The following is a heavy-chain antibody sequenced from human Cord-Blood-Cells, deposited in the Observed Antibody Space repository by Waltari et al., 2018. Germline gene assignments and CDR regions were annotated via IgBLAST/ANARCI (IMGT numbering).Heavy chain of an antibody. CDR1: GGSFSGYY. V-gene: IGHV4-34*01. D-gene: IGHD3-3*01. Sequence: QVQLQQWGAGLLKSSETLSLTCAVHGGSFSGYYWSWIRQPPGKGLEWIGEINHRGSTNYNPSLKSRVTISVDTSKNQFSLKLSSVTAADTAVYYCARGKRYYDFWSGYYYWGQGTLVTVSS. CDR2: INHRGST. CDR3: ARGKRYYDFWSGYYY. J-gene: IGHJ4*02.